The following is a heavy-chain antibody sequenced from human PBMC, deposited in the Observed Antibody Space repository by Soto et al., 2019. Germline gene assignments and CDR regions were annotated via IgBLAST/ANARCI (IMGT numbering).Heavy chain of an antibody. CDR2: ISSSGDYI. D-gene: IGHD4-4*01. Sequence: EVQLVESGGGLVKPGGSLRLSCAASGFTFSSYSINWVRQAPGKGLEWVSSISSSGDYIYYADSVKGRFTISRDNAKNSLCLQMNSLTAEDTAVYYCARDSNIRQYGMDVWGQGTTVTVSS. V-gene: IGHV3-21*01. CDR1: GFTFSSYS. J-gene: IGHJ6*02. CDR3: ARDSNIRQYGMDV.